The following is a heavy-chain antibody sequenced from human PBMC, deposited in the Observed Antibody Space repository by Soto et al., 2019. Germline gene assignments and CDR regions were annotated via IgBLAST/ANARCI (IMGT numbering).Heavy chain of an antibody. CDR1: GFTFGDYA. J-gene: IGHJ6*02. V-gene: IGHV3-49*04. Sequence: GGSLRLSCTASGFTFGDYAMSWVRQAPGKGLEWVGFVRSKAYGGTTEYAASVKGRFTIPRDDSKSIAYLQMNSLKTEDTAVYYCTRDLGGAAGFGYYYYGMDVWGQGTTVTVSS. CDR3: TRDLGGAAGFGYYYYGMDV. CDR2: VRSKAYGGTT. D-gene: IGHD6-13*01.